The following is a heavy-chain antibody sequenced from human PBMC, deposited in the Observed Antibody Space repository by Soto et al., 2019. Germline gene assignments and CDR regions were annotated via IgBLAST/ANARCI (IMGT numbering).Heavy chain of an antibody. CDR1: GGSFSGYN. J-gene: IGHJ4*02. Sequence: QVQLQEWGAGLLKPSETLSLTCAVYGGSFSGYNWSWIRQPPGKGLEWIGEINHSGSTNYNPSLKSRVTISVDTSKIQFSLKLSSVTAADTAVYYCARRGIGKEGYSDYWCQGTLITVSS. D-gene: IGHD3-10*01. V-gene: IGHV4-34*01. CDR2: INHSGST. CDR3: ARRGIGKEGYSDY.